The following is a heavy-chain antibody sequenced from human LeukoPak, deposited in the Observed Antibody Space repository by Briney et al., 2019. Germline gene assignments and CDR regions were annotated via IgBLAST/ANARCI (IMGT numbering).Heavy chain of an antibody. D-gene: IGHD2-2*03. CDR1: GFTFSRYG. CDR2: ISFDGSNK. J-gene: IGHJ4*02. CDR3: AKDWIDRSLDY. V-gene: IGHV3-30*18. Sequence: GGSLRLSCAASGFTFSRYGMHWVRQAPGKGLEWVAVISFDGSNKYCADSVKGRFTISRDNSKNTLYLLMNTLRAEDTAVYYCAKDWIDRSLDYWGQGTLVTVSS.